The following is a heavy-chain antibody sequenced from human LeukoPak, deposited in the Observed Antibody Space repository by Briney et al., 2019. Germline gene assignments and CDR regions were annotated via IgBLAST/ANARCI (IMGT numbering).Heavy chain of an antibody. CDR1: GFTFSSYS. V-gene: IGHV3-21*01. D-gene: IGHD6-19*01. CDR2: ISSSSSYI. J-gene: IGHJ1*01. CDR3: ARSRIAVAGADEYLQH. Sequence: GGSLRLSCAASGFTFSSYSMNWVRQAPGKGLEWVSSISSSSSYIYYADSVRGRFTISRDNSKNTLYLQMNSLRAEDTAVYYCARSRIAVAGADEYLQHWGQGTLVTVSS.